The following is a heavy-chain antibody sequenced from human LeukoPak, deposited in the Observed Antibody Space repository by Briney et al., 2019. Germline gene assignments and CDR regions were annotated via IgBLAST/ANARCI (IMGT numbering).Heavy chain of an antibody. J-gene: IGHJ4*02. CDR1: GGSISNYY. D-gene: IGHD1-1*01. CDR2: IYYSGST. V-gene: IGHV4-39*06. CDR3: TGATGAGLIDY. Sequence: PSETLFLTCTVSGGSISNYYWGWIRQPPGEGLEWIGSIYYSGSTYYNSSLQSRVTISVHMSNNQFALKLSSVTAADTAVYYCTGATGAGLIDYWGQGTLVTVSS.